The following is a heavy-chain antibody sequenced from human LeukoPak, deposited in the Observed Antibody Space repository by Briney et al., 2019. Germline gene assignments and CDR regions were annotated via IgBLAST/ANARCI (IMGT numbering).Heavy chain of an antibody. Sequence: GGSLRLSCAASGFTLSSYAMSWVRQGPGKGLEWVSAISDSGNTYHADSVKGRFTISRDSSKNTLFLQMNRLRPEDAAVYYCAKAPVTTCRGAYCYPFDYWGQGTLVTVSS. D-gene: IGHD2-21*01. J-gene: IGHJ4*02. CDR2: ISDSGNT. CDR3: AKAPVTTCRGAYCYPFDY. CDR1: GFTLSSYA. V-gene: IGHV3-23*01.